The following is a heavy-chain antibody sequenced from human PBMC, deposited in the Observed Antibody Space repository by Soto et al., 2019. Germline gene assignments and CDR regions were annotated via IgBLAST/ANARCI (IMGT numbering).Heavy chain of an antibody. CDR1: GNTVPNYA. D-gene: IGHD5-12*01. CDR2: INGGNGNT. J-gene: IGHJ4*02. V-gene: IGHV1-3*01. Sequence: VASVKVSCKASGNTVPNYAIHWVRQAPGQRLERMGWINGGNGNTYYSEHFQGRVTFTRDTSAGTVYMQLSSLTSEDTAVYYCASDDSGFSGGHHIDSHTYWGRGALDTVSS. CDR3: ASDDSGFSGGHHIDSHTY.